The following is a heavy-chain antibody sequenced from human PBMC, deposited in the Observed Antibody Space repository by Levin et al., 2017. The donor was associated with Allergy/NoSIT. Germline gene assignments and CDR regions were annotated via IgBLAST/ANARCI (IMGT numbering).Heavy chain of an antibody. D-gene: IGHD2-15*01. Sequence: KPGGSLRLSCAASGFTFSNAWMSWVRQAPGKGLEWVGRIKSKTDGGTTDYAAPVKGRFTISRDDSKNTLYLQMNSLKTEDTAVYYCTTACSGGSCYSLYPSGGYDYWGQGTLVTVSS. J-gene: IGHJ4*02. V-gene: IGHV3-15*01. CDR1: GFTFSNAW. CDR2: IKSKTDGGTT. CDR3: TTACSGGSCYSLYPSGGYDY.